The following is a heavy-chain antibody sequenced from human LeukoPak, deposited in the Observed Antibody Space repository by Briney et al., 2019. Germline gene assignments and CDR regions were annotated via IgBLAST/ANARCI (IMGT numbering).Heavy chain of an antibody. CDR1: GYTFTSYD. J-gene: IGHJ4*02. CDR2: MNPNSGNT. Sequence: ASVKVSCKASGYTFTSYDINWVRQATGQGLEWMGWMNPNSGNTGYAQKFRGRVTMTRDTSISTAYMELSSLRSEDTAVYYCARAQRAKNDYSHWGPRTLVNVSS. D-gene: IGHD4-11*01. V-gene: IGHV1-8*01. CDR3: ARAQRAKNDYSH.